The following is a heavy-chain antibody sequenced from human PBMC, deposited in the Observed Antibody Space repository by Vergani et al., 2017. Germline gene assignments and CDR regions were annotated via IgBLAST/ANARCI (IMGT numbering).Heavy chain of an antibody. D-gene: IGHD3-22*01. J-gene: IGHJ6*03. Sequence: QVQLVESGGGEVQPGRSLRLSCSAAGFPFSDYGVNWVRQAPGKGLEWVSVISYDGNKKNYADSVKGRFTISRDNSKNTLYLEMNALRAEDTAVYYCSSDFLTIVTTFNYYYMGVWGKGTTVTVSS. CDR1: GFPFSDYG. CDR2: ISYDGNKK. CDR3: SSDFLTIVTTFNYYYMGV. V-gene: IGHV3-30*03.